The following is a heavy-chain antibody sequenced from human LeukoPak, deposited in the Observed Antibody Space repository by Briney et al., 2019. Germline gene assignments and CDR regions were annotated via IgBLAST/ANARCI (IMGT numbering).Heavy chain of an antibody. CDR3: ARDTLGGSGYLFDY. D-gene: IGHD3-22*01. CDR2: ISGSYSTI. J-gene: IGHJ4*02. V-gene: IGHV3-48*01. Sequence: GGSLRLSCAASGFTFSSYSMNWVRRAPGKGLEWVSYISGSYSTIYYADSVKGRFTVSRDNAKTSLYLQMNSLRAEDTAVYYCARDTLGGSGYLFDYWGQGTLVTVSS. CDR1: GFTFSSYS.